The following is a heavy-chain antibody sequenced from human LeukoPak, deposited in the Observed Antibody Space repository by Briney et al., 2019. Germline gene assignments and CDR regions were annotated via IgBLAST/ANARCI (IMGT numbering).Heavy chain of an antibody. CDR3: APTARGYSYGTFDY. CDR1: GYTLTELS. J-gene: IGHJ4*02. CDR2: FDPEDGET. D-gene: IGHD5-18*01. Sequence: ASVKVSCKVSGYTLTELSMHWVRQAPGKGLEWMGGFDPEDGETIYAQKFQGRVTMTEDTSTDTAYMELSSLRSEDTAVYYCAPTARGYSYGTFDYWGQGTLVTVSS. V-gene: IGHV1-24*01.